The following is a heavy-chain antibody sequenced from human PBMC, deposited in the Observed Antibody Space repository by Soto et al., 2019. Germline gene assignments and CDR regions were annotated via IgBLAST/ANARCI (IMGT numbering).Heavy chain of an antibody. V-gene: IGHV1-69*04. Sequence: SVKVSCKASGGTFSSYTISWVRPAPGQGLEWMGRIIPILGIANYAQKFQGRVTITADKSTSTAYMELNSLRAEDTAVYYCARDRTGRPVNYWFDPWGQGTLVTV. CDR3: ARDRTGRPVNYWFDP. CDR1: GGTFSSYT. CDR2: IIPILGIA. J-gene: IGHJ5*02.